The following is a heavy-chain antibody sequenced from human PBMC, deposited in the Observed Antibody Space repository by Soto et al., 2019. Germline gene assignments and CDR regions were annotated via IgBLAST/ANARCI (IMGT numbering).Heavy chain of an antibody. CDR1: GYSVTPQW. CDR2: IYTGDSAT. CDR3: ASRKVTSDAFDF. Sequence: ESLKIFCQGYGYSVTPQWVGWVRQMPGKGLEWMGFIYTGDSATKYSPSLQGQVTISAHKSISTAYLQWSSLKAADTDMYYCASRKVTSDAFDFWGQGTMVT. V-gene: IGHV5-51*01. J-gene: IGHJ3*01. D-gene: IGHD2-2*01.